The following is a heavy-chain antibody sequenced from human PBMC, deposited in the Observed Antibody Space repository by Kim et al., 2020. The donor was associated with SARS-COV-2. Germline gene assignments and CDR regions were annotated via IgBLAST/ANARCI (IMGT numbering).Heavy chain of an antibody. D-gene: IGHD4-17*01. V-gene: IGHV3-30*18. CDR3: AKDPMTTRGWVPVGWFDP. Sequence: GGSLRLSCAASGFTFSSYGMHWVRQAPGKGLEWVAVISYDGSNKYYADSVKGRFTISRDNSKNTLYLQMNSLRAEDTAVYYCAKDPMTTRGWVPVGWFDPWGQGTLVTVSS. J-gene: IGHJ5*02. CDR1: GFTFSSYG. CDR2: ISYDGSNK.